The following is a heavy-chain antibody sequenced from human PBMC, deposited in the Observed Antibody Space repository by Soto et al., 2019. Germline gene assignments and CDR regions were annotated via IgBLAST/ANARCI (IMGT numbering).Heavy chain of an antibody. CDR2: IYYSGST. J-gene: IGHJ4*02. CDR1: GGSISSSSYY. D-gene: IGHD2-2*01. CDR3: ARLGSTSTPFDY. Sequence: SETLSLTCTVSGGSISSSSYYWGWIRQPPGKGLEWIGSIYYSGSTYYNPSLKSRVTISVDTSKNQFSLKLSSVTAADTAMYYCARLGSTSTPFDYWGQGTLVTVSS. V-gene: IGHV4-39*01.